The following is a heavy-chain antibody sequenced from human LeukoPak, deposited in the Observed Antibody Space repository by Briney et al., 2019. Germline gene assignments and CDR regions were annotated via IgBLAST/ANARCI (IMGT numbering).Heavy chain of an antibody. CDR1: GFTFDDYG. V-gene: IGHV3-20*01. J-gene: IGHJ4*02. D-gene: IGHD3-22*01. CDR2: INWNGGST. Sequence: AGGSLRLSCAASGFTFDDYGMSWVRHAPGKGLEWVSGINWNGGSTGYADSVKGRFTISRDNAKNSLYLQMNSLRAEDTALYHCARGEEEGYYYDSSGYSPDDYWGQGTLVTVSS. CDR3: ARGEEEGYYYDSSGYSPDDY.